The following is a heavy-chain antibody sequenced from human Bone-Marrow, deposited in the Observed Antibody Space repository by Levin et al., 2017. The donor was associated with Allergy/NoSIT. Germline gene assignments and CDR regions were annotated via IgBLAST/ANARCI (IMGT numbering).Heavy chain of an antibody. CDR2: VYYTGST. Sequence: SETLSLTCAVSGGSLSSSTYSWGWIRQPPGKGLEWIGNVYYTGSTHYNPSLKSRVTISADTSKNQFSLKLSSVTAADTAVYYCARAPYYGPARPYQSDYWGQGTLVTVSS. CDR3: ARAPYYGPARPYQSDY. CDR1: GGSLSSSTYS. J-gene: IGHJ4*02. V-gene: IGHV4-39*01. D-gene: IGHD3-10*01.